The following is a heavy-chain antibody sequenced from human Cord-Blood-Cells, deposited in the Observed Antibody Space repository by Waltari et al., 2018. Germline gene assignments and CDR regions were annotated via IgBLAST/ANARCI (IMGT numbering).Heavy chain of an antibody. J-gene: IGHJ4*02. Sequence: QVQLVQSGAEVKKPGASVKVSCKASGYTFTSYDINWVRQATGQGLEWMGWMNPNSGNTGYAQKFQGRVTMTRNTSISTAYMGLSSLRSEDTAVYYCARTVVTSDMYYFDYWGQGTLVTVSS. CDR3: ARTVVTSDMYYFDY. V-gene: IGHV1-8*01. D-gene: IGHD2-2*01. CDR2: MNPNSGNT. CDR1: GYTFTSYD.